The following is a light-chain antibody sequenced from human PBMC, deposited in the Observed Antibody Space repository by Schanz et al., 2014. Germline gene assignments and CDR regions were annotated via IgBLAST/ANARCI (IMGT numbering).Light chain of an antibody. Sequence: EIVLTQSPGTLSLSPGERATLSCRASQSVSSSYLAWYQQKPGQAPRLLMYGASSRATGIPDRFSGGGSGTDFTLTISRLEPEDVVVYYCQQYGSSPRTFGQGTKVEIK. CDR3: QQYGSSPRT. CDR2: GAS. CDR1: QSVSSSY. J-gene: IGKJ1*01. V-gene: IGKV3-20*01.